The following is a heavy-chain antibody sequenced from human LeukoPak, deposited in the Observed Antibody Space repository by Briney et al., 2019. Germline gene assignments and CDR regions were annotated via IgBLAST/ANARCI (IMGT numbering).Heavy chain of an antibody. Sequence: GGSLRLSCAVSGFTFSGYGMHWVRQAPGKGLEWVAFIRYDGSNKYYADSVKGRFTISRDNSKNTVYLQMNSLRAEDTAVYYCARGGPTTVTGFDYWGQGTLVTVSS. J-gene: IGHJ4*02. D-gene: IGHD4-17*01. CDR1: GFTFSGYG. CDR3: ARGGPTTVTGFDY. V-gene: IGHV3-30*02. CDR2: IRYDGSNK.